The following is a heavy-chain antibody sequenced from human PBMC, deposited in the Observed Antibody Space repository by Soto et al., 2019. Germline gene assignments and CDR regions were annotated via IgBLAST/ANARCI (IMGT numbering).Heavy chain of an antibody. Sequence: QLCKSGVGGKRPGASLGFSAKLSGPTLFAYYFNGWRQPPGQGLEWMGWIDPKSGGTTYEQKFLGRVTMTRDTSINTAYMDLNRLTSDDTAVYYCARVSVDVPEWGQGTLITVSS. J-gene: IGHJ4*02. V-gene: IGHV1-2*02. D-gene: IGHD5-12*01. CDR3: ARVSVDVPE. CDR1: GPTLFAYY. CDR2: IDPKSGGT.